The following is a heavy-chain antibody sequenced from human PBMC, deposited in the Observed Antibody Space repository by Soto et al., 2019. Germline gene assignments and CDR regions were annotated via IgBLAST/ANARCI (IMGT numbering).Heavy chain of an antibody. D-gene: IGHD2-2*01. CDR2: ISAYNGNT. CDR1: GYTFTSYG. CDR3: AREASLPAAHLAGLNPQDY. Sequence: ASVKVSCKASGYTFTSYGISWVRQAPGQGLEWMGWISAYNGNTNYAQKLQGRVTMTTDTSTSTAYMELRSLRSDDTAAYYCAREASLPAAHLAGLNPQDYWGQGTLVTVSS. J-gene: IGHJ4*02. V-gene: IGHV1-18*01.